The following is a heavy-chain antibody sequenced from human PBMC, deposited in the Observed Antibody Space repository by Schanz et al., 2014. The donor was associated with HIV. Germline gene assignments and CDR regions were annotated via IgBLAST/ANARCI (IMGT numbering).Heavy chain of an antibody. Sequence: QVQLVQSGAEVMEPGASVKISCRASRDTFTNSEINWVRQATGQGLDWMGRMNPNSGATNFAEKFQGRVTVTRDTSISTAYMDLSRLRSDDTAVYYCARSWSCSGVSCNPFDYWGQGTLVTVSS. D-gene: IGHD2-15*01. CDR2: MNPNSGAT. V-gene: IGHV1-2*02. J-gene: IGHJ4*02. CDR3: ARSWSCSGVSCNPFDY. CDR1: RDTFTNSE.